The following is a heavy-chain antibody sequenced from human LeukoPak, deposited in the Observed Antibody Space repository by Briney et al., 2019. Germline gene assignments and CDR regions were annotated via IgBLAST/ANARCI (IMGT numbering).Heavy chain of an antibody. V-gene: IGHV4-39*07. CDR1: GGSISSSYYY. Sequence: PSKTLSLTCTVSGGSISSSYYYWGWIRQPPGKGLEWIGSIYHSGSTYYNPSLKSRVTISVDTSKNQFSLNLSSVTAADTAVYYCARGGPLRHDTFDYWGQGTLVTVSS. CDR2: IYHSGST. CDR3: ARGGPLRHDTFDY. D-gene: IGHD4-17*01. J-gene: IGHJ4*02.